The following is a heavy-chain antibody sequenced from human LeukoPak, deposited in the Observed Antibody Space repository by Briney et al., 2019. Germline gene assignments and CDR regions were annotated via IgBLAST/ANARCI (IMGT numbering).Heavy chain of an antibody. J-gene: IGHJ6*02. Sequence: PGGSLRLSCAASGFTFSSYWMSWVRQAPGKGLGWVANIKQDGSEKYYVDSVKGRFTISRDNAKNSLYLQMNSLRAEDTAVYYCARRRYSSSWYQDVWGQGTTVTVSS. D-gene: IGHD6-13*01. CDR1: GFTFSSYW. CDR2: IKQDGSEK. V-gene: IGHV3-7*01. CDR3: ARRRYSSSWYQDV.